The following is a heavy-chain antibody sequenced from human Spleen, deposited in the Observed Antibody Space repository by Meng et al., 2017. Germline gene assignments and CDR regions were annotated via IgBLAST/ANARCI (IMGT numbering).Heavy chain of an antibody. CDR3: ARDADWVIFDH. D-gene: IGHD3-9*01. V-gene: IGHV3-23*01. CDR2: ISGSGGST. CDR1: GFTFSSYA. Sequence: GESLKISCAASGFTFSSYAMSWVRQAPGKGLEWVSAISGSGGSTTYADSVKGRFTISRDDAKNTVYLQMNSLRAEDTAVYYCARDADWVIFDHWGQGALVTAPQ. J-gene: IGHJ4*02.